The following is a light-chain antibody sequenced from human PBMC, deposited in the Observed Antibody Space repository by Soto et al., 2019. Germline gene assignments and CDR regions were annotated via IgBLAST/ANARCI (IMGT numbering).Light chain of an antibody. Sequence: DIQMTQSPSTLSASVGDRVTITCRASQSISSWLAWYQKKPGKAPKVLIYKASSLERGVPARVSGSGSGTEFTLTISSLQPYDSATYYCPHYNSYPLTFGGGTKVEI. CDR1: QSISSW. J-gene: IGKJ4*01. CDR3: PHYNSYPLT. CDR2: KAS. V-gene: IGKV1-5*03.